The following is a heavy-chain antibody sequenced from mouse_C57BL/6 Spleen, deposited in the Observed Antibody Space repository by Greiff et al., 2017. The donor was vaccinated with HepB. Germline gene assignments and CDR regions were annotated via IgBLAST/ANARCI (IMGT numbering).Heavy chain of an antibody. J-gene: IGHJ4*01. V-gene: IGHV1-15*01. D-gene: IGHD1-1*01. Sequence: QVQLKESGAELVRPGASVTLSCKASGYTFTDYEMHWVKQTPVHGLEWIGAIDPETGGTAYNQKFKGKAILTADKSSSTAYMELRSLTSEDSAVYYCTIHFYYGTYAMDYWGQGTSVTVSS. CDR1: GYTFTDYE. CDR3: TIHFYYGTYAMDY. CDR2: IDPETGGT.